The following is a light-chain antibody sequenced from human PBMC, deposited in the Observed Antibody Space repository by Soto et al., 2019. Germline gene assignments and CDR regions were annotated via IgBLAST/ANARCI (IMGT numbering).Light chain of an antibody. V-gene: IGLV7-43*01. J-gene: IGLJ2*01. CDR2: GTS. Sequence: QTVVTQEPSLTVSPGGAVTLTCASSTGAVTSGYYPNWCGQKPGQAPRALIYGTSNKHSWTPARFSGSLLGGKAALTLSGVQPEDEAEYYCLLFHGDSQVFGGGTKLTVI. CDR3: LLFHGDSQV. CDR1: TGAVTSGYY.